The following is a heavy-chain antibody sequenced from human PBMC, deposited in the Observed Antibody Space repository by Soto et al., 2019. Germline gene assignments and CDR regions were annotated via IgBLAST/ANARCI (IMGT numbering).Heavy chain of an antibody. CDR2: INPNSGGT. J-gene: IGHJ5*02. D-gene: IGHD3-22*01. V-gene: IGHV1-2*02. Sequence: ASVKVSCKASGYTSTGYYMHWVRQAPGQGLEWMGWINPNSGGTNYAQKFQGRVTMTRDTSISTAYMELSRLRFDDTAVYYCARDYPPDYYDSSGYYFGGWFDLWGQGTLVTVSS. CDR1: GYTSTGYY. CDR3: ARDYPPDYYDSSGYYFGGWFDL.